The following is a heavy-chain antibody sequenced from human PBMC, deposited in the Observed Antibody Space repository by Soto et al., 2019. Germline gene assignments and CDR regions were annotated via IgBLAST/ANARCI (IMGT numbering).Heavy chain of an antibody. CDR2: ISPYNDDT. J-gene: IGHJ6*02. CDR1: GYSFSSYG. CDR3: ARGGYYDSSGSRNYHYYGMDV. D-gene: IGHD3-22*01. V-gene: IGHV1-18*01. Sequence: QAQLVQSGAEVKKPGASVKVSCKASGYSFSSYGISWVRQAPGQGLEWLGWISPYNDDTRYAQKLQGRVTMTTDTSTRTAYMALRSLQSDVTSVYFCARGGYYDSSGSRNYHYYGMDVWGQGTTVTVSS.